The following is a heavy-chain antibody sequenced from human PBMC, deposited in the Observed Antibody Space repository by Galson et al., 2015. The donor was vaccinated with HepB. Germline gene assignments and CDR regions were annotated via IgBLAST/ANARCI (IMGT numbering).Heavy chain of an antibody. CDR2: IIPILGIA. CDR1: GGTFSSYA. CDR3: ARAGRKNLGYCSSTSCAPRGFDWYFDL. Sequence: QSGAEVKKPGESLKISCKASGGTFSSYAISWVRQAPGQGLEWMGRIIPILGIANYAQKFQDRVTITADKSTSTAYMELSSLRSEDTAVYYCARAGRKNLGYCSSTSCAPRGFDWYFDLWGRGTLVTVSS. D-gene: IGHD2-2*01. V-gene: IGHV1-69*04. J-gene: IGHJ2*01.